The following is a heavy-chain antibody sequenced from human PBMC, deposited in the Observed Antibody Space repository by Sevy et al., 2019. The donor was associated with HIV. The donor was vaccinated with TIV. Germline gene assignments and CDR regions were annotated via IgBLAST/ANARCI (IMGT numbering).Heavy chain of an antibody. Sequence: ASVKVSCKASGGTFSSYAISWVRQAPGQGLEWMGRIIPIFGTANYAQKFQDRVTITADESTSTAYMELSSLRSEDTAVYYCARDTEMATIIGYYYYMDVWGKGTTVTVSS. CDR1: GGTFSSYA. V-gene: IGHV1-69*13. J-gene: IGHJ6*03. D-gene: IGHD5-12*01. CDR3: ARDTEMATIIGYYYYMDV. CDR2: IIPIFGTA.